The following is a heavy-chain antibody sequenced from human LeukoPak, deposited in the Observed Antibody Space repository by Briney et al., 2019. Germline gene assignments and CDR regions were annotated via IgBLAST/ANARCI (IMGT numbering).Heavy chain of an antibody. D-gene: IGHD5-12*01. J-gene: IGHJ4*02. CDR2: AYSTGGA. V-gene: IGHV4-59*02. CDR3: ARSYGGYVLDE. Sequence: SETLSLTCIVSGGSVSSLYLHWIRQSPEKGLEWIGYAYSTGGAKYNPSLKNRVTMSFDTPKNHFSLKLTSVTAADTAVYFCARSYGGYVLDEWGQGTLVVVSS. CDR1: GGSVSSLY.